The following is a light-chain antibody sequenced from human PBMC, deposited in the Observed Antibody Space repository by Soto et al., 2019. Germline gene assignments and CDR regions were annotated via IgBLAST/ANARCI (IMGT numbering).Light chain of an antibody. CDR2: AAY. Sequence: EIVLTQSPGTLSLSPGESATLSCRASQSVSSSYLAWYQQKPGQAPSLLIAAAYSRASGIPGRFSGSGSGTDFTLTIRRLEHEYFAVYYFQHYGGPFTFGPGTKVDIK. V-gene: IGKV3-20*01. CDR1: QSVSSSY. CDR3: QHYGGPFT. J-gene: IGKJ3*01.